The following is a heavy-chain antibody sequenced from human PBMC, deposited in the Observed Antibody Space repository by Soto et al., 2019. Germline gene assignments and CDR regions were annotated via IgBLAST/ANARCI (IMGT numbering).Heavy chain of an antibody. J-gene: IGHJ4*02. Sequence: PGGSLRLSCVATGFRVSSNYMSWVRQAPGEGLEWVSVIYSGGNTYYADSVEGRFSISRYRSKNTLFLQMNGLRAEDTAMYYGGRGSRGSCGTLRVDYWGQGTLVTV. CDR1: GFRVSSNY. CDR3: GRGSRGSCGTLRVDY. D-gene: IGHD3-22*01. V-gene: IGHV3-53*01. CDR2: IYSGGNT.